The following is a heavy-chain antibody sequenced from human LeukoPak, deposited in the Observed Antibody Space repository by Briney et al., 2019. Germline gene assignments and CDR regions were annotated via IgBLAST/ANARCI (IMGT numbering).Heavy chain of an antibody. Sequence: ASVNVSCKASGYTFIGFYIHWVRQAPGQGLEWMGWINSNSGVPNYAQKFPGRVTMTRDTSISTAYIQLSSLRSDDTAVYYCAIDPLYSSGPISHDFWGQGTLVTVSS. D-gene: IGHD3-22*01. V-gene: IGHV1-2*02. CDR2: INSNSGVP. CDR1: GYTFIGFY. CDR3: AIDPLYSSGPISHDF. J-gene: IGHJ4*02.